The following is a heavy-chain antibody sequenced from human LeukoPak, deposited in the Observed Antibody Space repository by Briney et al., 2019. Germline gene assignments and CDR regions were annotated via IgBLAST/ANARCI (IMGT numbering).Heavy chain of an antibody. Sequence: SVKVSCKASGGTFSSYAISWVRQAPGQGLEWMGGIIPIFGTANYAQKFQGRVTITADKSTSTAYMELSSLRSEDTAVYYCASTPGIQLWLPDAFDIWGQGTMVTVSS. J-gene: IGHJ3*02. CDR2: IIPIFGTA. CDR1: GGTFSSYA. D-gene: IGHD5-18*01. V-gene: IGHV1-69*06. CDR3: ASTPGIQLWLPDAFDI.